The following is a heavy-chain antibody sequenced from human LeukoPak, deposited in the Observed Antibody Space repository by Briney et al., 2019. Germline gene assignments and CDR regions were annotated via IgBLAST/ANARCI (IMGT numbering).Heavy chain of an antibody. CDR3: ATVLQAATGAKFDY. Sequence: ASVKVSCKVSGYTLTELSMHWVRQAPGKGLEWLGGFDPEDGETIYAQKFQGRVTMTEDTSTDTAYMELSSLRFEGTAVYYCATVLQAATGAKFDYWGQGTLVTVSS. V-gene: IGHV1-24*01. CDR2: FDPEDGET. CDR1: GYTLTELS. J-gene: IGHJ4*02. D-gene: IGHD6-13*01.